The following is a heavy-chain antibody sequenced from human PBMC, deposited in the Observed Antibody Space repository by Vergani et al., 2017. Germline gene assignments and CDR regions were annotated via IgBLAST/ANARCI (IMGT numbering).Heavy chain of an antibody. J-gene: IGHJ5*01. Sequence: DVHLAESGGGFFQPGGSLRLSCSASGFSFNSYWMHWVRQVPGKGLLWVSRIKSDGSITAYADSVKGRFTISRDNAQNTLYLQMNSLRVEDMGVYYCARARCIETCYMSNWLDSWGQGTLVTV. CDR2: IKSDGSIT. CDR1: GFSFNSYW. V-gene: IGHV3-74*03. D-gene: IGHD3-9*01. CDR3: ARARCIETCYMSNWLDS.